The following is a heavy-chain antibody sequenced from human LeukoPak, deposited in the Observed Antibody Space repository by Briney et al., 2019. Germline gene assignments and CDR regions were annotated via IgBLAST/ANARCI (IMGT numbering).Heavy chain of an antibody. CDR1: GFTFSSYS. D-gene: IGHD3-3*01. CDR2: ISSSSSYI. J-gene: IGHJ4*02. V-gene: IGHV3-21*01. CDR3: GPEYDSSSKRFIGNNEY. Sequence: GGSLRLSCAASGFTFSSYSMNWVRQAPGKGLEWVSSISSSSSYIYYADSVKGRFTISRDNAKNSLYLQMNSLRAEDTAVYYCGPEYDSSSKRFIGNNEYWGQGTLVTVSS.